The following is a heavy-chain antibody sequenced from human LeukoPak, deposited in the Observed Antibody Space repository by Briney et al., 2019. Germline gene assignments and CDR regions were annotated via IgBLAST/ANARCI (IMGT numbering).Heavy chain of an antibody. CDR3: ARDKHYYGSGSYDPGDY. Sequence: GASVRVSCKASGYTFTSYDINWVRQATGQGLEWMGWINPNSGGTNYAQKFQGRVTMTRDTSISTAYMELSRLRSDDTAVYYCARDKHYYGSGSYDPGDYWGQGTLVTVSS. CDR1: GYTFTSYD. D-gene: IGHD3-10*01. CDR2: INPNSGGT. V-gene: IGHV1-2*02. J-gene: IGHJ4*02.